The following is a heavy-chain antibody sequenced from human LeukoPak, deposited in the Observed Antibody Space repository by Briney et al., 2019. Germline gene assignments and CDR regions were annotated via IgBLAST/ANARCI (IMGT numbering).Heavy chain of an antibody. D-gene: IGHD3-3*01. V-gene: IGHV3-23*01. Sequence: PGGSLRLSCAASGFAFSNQAMGWVRQSPGKGLEWVSVISGSGVNIYYADYVKGRFTISRDNSKNTLYLQLNSLTAEDTAVYYCATIFWSTSSRPLDYWGQGTLVTVSS. CDR3: ATIFWSTSSRPLDY. J-gene: IGHJ4*02. CDR2: ISGSGVNI. CDR1: GFAFSNQA.